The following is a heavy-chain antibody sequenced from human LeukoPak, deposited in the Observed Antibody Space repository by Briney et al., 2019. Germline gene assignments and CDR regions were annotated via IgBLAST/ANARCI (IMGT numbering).Heavy chain of an antibody. Sequence: GGSLRLPCAASGFTFRSYAMSWVRQAPGKGLEWVSAISGSGGSTYYADSVKGRFTISKDNSKNTVYLQMSSLRVDDTAVYYCAKAASSSWPSYYYGMDVWGQGTTVTVSS. CDR3: AKAASSSWPSYYYGMDV. V-gene: IGHV3-23*01. CDR1: GFTFRSYA. CDR2: ISGSGGST. D-gene: IGHD6-13*01. J-gene: IGHJ6*02.